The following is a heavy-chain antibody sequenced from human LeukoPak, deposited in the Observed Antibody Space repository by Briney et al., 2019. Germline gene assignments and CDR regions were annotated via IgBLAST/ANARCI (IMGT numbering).Heavy chain of an antibody. J-gene: IGHJ4*02. Sequence: PGGSLRLSCAASGFTEFTFSGYALSWVRQAPGKGLEWVSAISGSGATTYYADSVKGRFTISRDNSKNTLYLQMNSLRVEDTAVYYCARDPPAVLINTYGWGQGTLVTVSS. D-gene: IGHD2-8*01. CDR3: ARDPPAVLINTYG. V-gene: IGHV3-23*01. CDR1: GFTEFTFSGYA. CDR2: ISGSGATT.